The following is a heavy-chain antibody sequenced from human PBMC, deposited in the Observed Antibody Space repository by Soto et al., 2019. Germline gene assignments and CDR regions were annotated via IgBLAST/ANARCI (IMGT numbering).Heavy chain of an antibody. J-gene: IGHJ4*02. V-gene: IGHV3-15*01. D-gene: IGHD4-17*01. CDR2: IKSKTDGGTT. Sequence: EVQLVESGGGLVKPGGSLRLSCAASGFTFSNAWMSWVRQAPGKGLEWVGRIKSKTDGGTTDYAAPVKGRFTISRDDSKNTLYLQMNSLKTEDTAVYYCTTGEDYGDYGVFYYFDYWGQGTLVTVSS. CDR3: TTGEDYGDYGVFYYFDY. CDR1: GFTFSNAW.